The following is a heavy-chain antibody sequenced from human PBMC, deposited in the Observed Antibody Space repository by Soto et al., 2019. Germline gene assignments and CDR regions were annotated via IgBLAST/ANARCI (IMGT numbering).Heavy chain of an antibody. V-gene: IGHV1-18*01. J-gene: IGHJ5*02. Sequence: QVQLVQSGAEVKKPGASVKVSCKASGYTFTSYGISWVRQAPGQGLEWMGWISAYNGNTNYAQKLQGRVTMTTDTSTRTAYMELRSLRSDDTAVYYCARDLSGWLRGSWFDPWGQGTLVTVSS. CDR2: ISAYNGNT. D-gene: IGHD5-12*01. CDR1: GYTFTSYG. CDR3: ARDLSGWLRGSWFDP.